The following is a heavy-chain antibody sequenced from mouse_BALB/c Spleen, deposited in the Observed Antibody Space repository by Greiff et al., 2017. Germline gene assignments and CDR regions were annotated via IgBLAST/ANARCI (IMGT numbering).Heavy chain of an antibody. V-gene: IGHV5-12-1*01. Sequence: EVKVVESGGGLVKPGGSLKLSCAASGFAFSSYDMSWVRQTPEKRLEWVAYISSGGGSTYYPDTVKGRFTISRDNAKNTLYLQMSSLKSEDTAMYYCARRGSHYFDYWGQGTTLTVSS. CDR3: ARRGSHYFDY. CDR2: ISSGGGST. J-gene: IGHJ2*01. CDR1: GFAFSSYD.